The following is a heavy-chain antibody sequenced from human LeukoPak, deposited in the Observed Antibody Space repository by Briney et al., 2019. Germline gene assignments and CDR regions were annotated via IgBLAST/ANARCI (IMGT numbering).Heavy chain of an antibody. CDR3: ARFSSTADRDQAGQFDP. V-gene: IGHV1-46*01. Sequence: GASVKVSCKASGGTFSSYAISWVRQAPGQGLEWMGIINPSGGSTSYAQKFQGRVTMTRDTSTSTVYMELSSLRSEDTAVYYCARFSSTADRDQAGQFDPWGQGTLVTVSS. CDR1: GGTFSSYA. CDR2: INPSGGST. J-gene: IGHJ5*02. D-gene: IGHD2-15*01.